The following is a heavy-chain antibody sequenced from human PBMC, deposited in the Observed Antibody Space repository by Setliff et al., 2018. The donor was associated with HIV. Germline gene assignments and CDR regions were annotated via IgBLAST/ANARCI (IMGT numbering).Heavy chain of an antibody. CDR2: ISSSGRTI. Sequence: GGSLRLSCAASGFRFSDYYMNWIRQAPGKGLEWISSISSSGRTIKYADSVKGRFTISRDNAKRSLYLQMNSLRVEDTALYYCAKNDNYYYYYMDVWGKGTTVTVSS. CDR1: GFRFSDYY. D-gene: IGHD3-22*01. J-gene: IGHJ6*03. CDR3: AKNDNYYYYYMDV. V-gene: IGHV3-11*04.